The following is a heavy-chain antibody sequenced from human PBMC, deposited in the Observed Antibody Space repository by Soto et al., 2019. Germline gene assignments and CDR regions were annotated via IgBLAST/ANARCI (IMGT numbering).Heavy chain of an antibody. CDR2: ISYDGSNK. V-gene: IGHV3-30*18. CDR1: GFTFSSYG. J-gene: IGHJ4*02. D-gene: IGHD1-20*01. CDR3: AKAPYNWNPLDY. Sequence: GGSLRLSCAASGFTFSSYGMHWVRQAPGKGLEWVAVISYDGSNKYYADSVKGRFTISRDNSKNTLYLQMNSLRAEDTAVYYCAKAPYNWNPLDYWGQGTLVTVSS.